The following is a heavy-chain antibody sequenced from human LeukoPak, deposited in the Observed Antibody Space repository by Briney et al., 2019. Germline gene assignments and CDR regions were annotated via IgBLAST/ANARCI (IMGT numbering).Heavy chain of an antibody. CDR3: ARHDAVPVIRRGFDF. V-gene: IGHV4-59*08. D-gene: IGHD2-21*01. CDR1: GGSVSGYY. J-gene: IGHJ4*02. CDR2: IYYTGAT. Sequence: SETLSLTCSVSGGSVSGYYWSWIRQPPGKGLEWIGYIYYTGATLYSPSPKSRVTMSLDTSDNQISLKLSSVTAADTAVYYCARHDAVPVIRRGFDFWGQGTLVTVSS.